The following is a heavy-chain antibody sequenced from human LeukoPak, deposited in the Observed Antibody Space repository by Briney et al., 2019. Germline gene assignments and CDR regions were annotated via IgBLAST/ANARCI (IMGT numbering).Heavy chain of an antibody. V-gene: IGHV4-59*01. J-gene: IGHJ4*02. CDR3: ARDRGPTYYYDSSGYYTRGPLDH. CDR1: GGSISSYY. Sequence: SETLSLTCTVSGGSISSYYWSWIRQPPGKGLEWIGYIYYSGSTNYNPSLKSRVTISVDTSKNQFSLKLSSVTAADTAVYYCARDRGPTYYYDSSGYYTRGPLDHWGQGTLVTVSS. D-gene: IGHD3-22*01. CDR2: IYYSGST.